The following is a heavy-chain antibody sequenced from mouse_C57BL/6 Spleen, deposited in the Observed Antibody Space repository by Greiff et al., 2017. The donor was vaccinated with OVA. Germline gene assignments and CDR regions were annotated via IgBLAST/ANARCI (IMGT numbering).Heavy chain of an antibody. D-gene: IGHD2-2*01. J-gene: IGHJ2*01. CDR3: AREGLRRYYFDY. CDR1: GYTFTSYW. CDR2: IDPSDSYT. V-gene: IGHV1-69*01. Sequence: QVQLQQPGAELVMPGASVKLSCKASGYTFTSYWMHWVKQRPGQGLEWIGEIDPSDSYTNYNQKFKGKSTLTVDKSSSTAYMQLSSLTSEDSAVDYCAREGLRRYYFDYWGQGTTLTVSA.